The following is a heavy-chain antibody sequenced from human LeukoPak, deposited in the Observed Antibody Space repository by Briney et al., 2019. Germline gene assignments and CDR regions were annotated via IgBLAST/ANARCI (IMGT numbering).Heavy chain of an antibody. V-gene: IGHV4-59*01. D-gene: IGHD3-9*01. CDR3: ARVRLVGYDILTGYYSFDY. J-gene: IGHJ4*02. CDR1: GGSISSYS. CDR2: IYYSGNT. Sequence: SETLSLTCTVSGGSISSYSWSWIRQPPGKGLEWIGYIYYSGNTNYNPSLKSRVTILVDTSKNQFSLKLSSATAADTAVYYCARVRLVGYDILTGYYSFDYWGQGTLVTVSS.